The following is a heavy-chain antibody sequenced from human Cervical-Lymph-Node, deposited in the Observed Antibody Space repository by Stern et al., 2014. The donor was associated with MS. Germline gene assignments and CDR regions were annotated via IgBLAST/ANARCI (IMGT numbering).Heavy chain of an antibody. CDR3: AKPYCSGTRCLGYYFDY. V-gene: IGHV3-30*18. CDR1: GFNFGTLG. D-gene: IGHD2-2*01. J-gene: IGHJ4*02. Sequence: VQLVESGGGVVQPGGSLRLSCEASGFNFGTLGMHWVRQAPGKGLEWVGVISQDGNYGYYGASVKGRFTISRDNSRNTAFLQMNSLRDEDTAVYYCAKPYCSGTRCLGYYFDYWGQGTLVTVSS. CDR2: ISQDGNYG.